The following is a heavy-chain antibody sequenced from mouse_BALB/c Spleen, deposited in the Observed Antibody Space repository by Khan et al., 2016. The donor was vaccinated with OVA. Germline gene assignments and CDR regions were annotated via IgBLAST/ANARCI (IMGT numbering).Heavy chain of an antibody. CDR3: ARAYYGNDYYAMDY. D-gene: IGHD2-10*01. CDR1: GFTFSTYG. CDR2: ISSGGRYT. V-gene: IGHV5-6*01. J-gene: IGHJ4*01. Sequence: EVELVESGGDLVKPGGSLKVSCAASGFTFSTYGMSWVHQTPDKRLEWVATISSGGRYTYFPDSVKGRFTISSDNAKNTLYLQMTSLKSEDTAMYYCARAYYGNDYYAMDYWGQGTSVTVSS.